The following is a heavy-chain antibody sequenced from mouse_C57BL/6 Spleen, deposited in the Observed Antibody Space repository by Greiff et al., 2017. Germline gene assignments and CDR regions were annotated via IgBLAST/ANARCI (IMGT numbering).Heavy chain of an antibody. CDR3: TRSPEYFDV. CDR2: IDPETGGT. V-gene: IGHV1-15*01. J-gene: IGHJ1*03. Sequence: VQGVESGAELVRPGASVTLSCKASGYTFTDYEMHWVKQTPVHGLEWIGAIDPETGGTAYNQKFKGKAILTADKSSSTAYMELRSLTSEDSAVYYCTRSPEYFDVWGTGTTVTVSS. CDR1: GYTFTDYE.